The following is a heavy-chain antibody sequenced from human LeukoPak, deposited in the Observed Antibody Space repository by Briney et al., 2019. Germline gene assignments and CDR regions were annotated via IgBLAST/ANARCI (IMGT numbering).Heavy chain of an antibody. CDR3: ARVVVGGSSGYYPYYFDY. CDR2: IIPIFGTA. Sequence: SVKVSCKASGGTFSSYAISWVRQAPGQGLEWMGGIIPIFGTANYAQKFQGRVTITADESAGTAYMELSSLRSEDTAVYYCARVVVGGSSGYYPYYFDYWGQGTLVTVSS. J-gene: IGHJ4*02. V-gene: IGHV1-69*13. D-gene: IGHD3-22*01. CDR1: GGTFSSYA.